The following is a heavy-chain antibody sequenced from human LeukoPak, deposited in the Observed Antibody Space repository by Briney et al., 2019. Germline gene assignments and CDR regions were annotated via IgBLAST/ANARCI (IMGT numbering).Heavy chain of an antibody. Sequence: GVSLKISCKGSGDSFATYWIAWVRQMPGKGLEWMGIIYPGDSDTRYSPSFQGQVTISADKSISTAYLQWSSLKASDTAMYYCARRGYGVAFDIWGQGTMVTVSS. CDR2: IYPGDSDT. CDR1: GDSFATYW. D-gene: IGHD5-18*01. J-gene: IGHJ3*02. CDR3: ARRGYGVAFDI. V-gene: IGHV5-51*01.